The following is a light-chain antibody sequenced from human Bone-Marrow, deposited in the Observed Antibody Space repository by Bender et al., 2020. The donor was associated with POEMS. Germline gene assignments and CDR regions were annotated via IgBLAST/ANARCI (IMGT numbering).Light chain of an antibody. CDR1: SSDVGGYNY. V-gene: IGLV2-11*01. J-gene: IGLJ3*02. CDR3: YSYAGSRGV. CDR2: DVS. Sequence: QSALTQPRSVSGSPGQSVTISCTGTSSDVGGYNYVSWYQHHPGKDPKLMIYDVSKRPSGVPDRFSGSKSGNTASLTISGLQAEDEADYYCYSYAGSRGVFGGGTKVTVL.